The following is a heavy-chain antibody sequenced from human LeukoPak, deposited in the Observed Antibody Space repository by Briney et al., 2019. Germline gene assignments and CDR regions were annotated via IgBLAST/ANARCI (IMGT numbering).Heavy chain of an antibody. CDR3: VKRSTSGWFYFDY. J-gene: IGHJ4*02. D-gene: IGHD6-19*01. V-gene: IGHV3-23*01. Sequence: GGSLRLSCAASGFTFSRYAMSWVRQAPGKGLEWVSSIGPSNGTTYYAESVKGRFTISRDNSENTLYLQLNSLRADDTAIYYCVKRSTSGWFYFDYWGQGTLVTVSS. CDR1: GFTFSRYA. CDR2: IGPSNGTT.